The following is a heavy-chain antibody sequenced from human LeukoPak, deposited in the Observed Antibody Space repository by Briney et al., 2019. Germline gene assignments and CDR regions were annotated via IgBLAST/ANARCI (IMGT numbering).Heavy chain of an antibody. Sequence: PSETLSLTCTVSGGSISSYYWSWIQQPPGKGLEWIGYIYYSGSTNYNPSLKSRVTISVDTSKNQFSLKLSSVTAADTAVYYCARDRRDGMDVWGQGTTVTVSS. CDR1: GGSISSYY. CDR2: IYYSGST. J-gene: IGHJ6*02. CDR3: ARDRRDGMDV. V-gene: IGHV4-59*01.